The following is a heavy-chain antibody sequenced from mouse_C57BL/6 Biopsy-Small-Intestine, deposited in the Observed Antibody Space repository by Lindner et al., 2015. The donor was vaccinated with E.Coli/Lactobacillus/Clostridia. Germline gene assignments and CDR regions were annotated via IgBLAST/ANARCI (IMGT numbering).Heavy chain of an antibody. CDR3: ANYGNYYAMDY. J-gene: IGHJ4*01. CDR1: GFTFSDYG. D-gene: IGHD2-1*01. CDR2: ISSGSSTI. Sequence: VQLQESWGRLVKPGGSLKLSCAASGFTFSDYGMHWVRQAPEKGLEWVAYISSGSSTIYYADTVKGRFTISRDNAKNTLFLQMTSLRSEDTAMYYCANYGNYYAMDYWGQGTSVTVSS. V-gene: IGHV5-17*01.